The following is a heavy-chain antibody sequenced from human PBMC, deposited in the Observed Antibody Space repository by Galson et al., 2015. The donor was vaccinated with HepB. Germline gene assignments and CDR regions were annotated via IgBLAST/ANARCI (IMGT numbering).Heavy chain of an antibody. CDR2: ISSSSSIV. CDR3: ARLGAVTTDFDY. D-gene: IGHD4-17*01. V-gene: IGHV3-48*01. CDR1: GFTFSSYS. J-gene: IGHJ4*02. Sequence: SLRLSCAASGFTFSSYSMNWVRQAPGKGLDWVSYISSSSSIVYYADSVKGRFTISRDNAKNSLYLQMNSLRPEDTAVYYRARLGAVTTDFDYWGQGTLVTVSS.